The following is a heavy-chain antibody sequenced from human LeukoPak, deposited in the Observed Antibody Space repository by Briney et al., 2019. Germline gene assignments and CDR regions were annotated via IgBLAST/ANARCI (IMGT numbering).Heavy chain of an antibody. D-gene: IGHD2-2*02. V-gene: IGHV6-1*01. J-gene: IGHJ4*02. Sequence: SQTLSLTCAISGDSVSSNSGAWNWIGQSPSGGLEWLGRTYYRSKWYYDFAVSVRSRITINPDTSKNQFSLQLNSVTPEDTAVYYCARDIHGSRLEYWGQGTLVTVSS. CDR1: GDSVSSNSGA. CDR2: TYYRSKWYY. CDR3: ARDIHGSRLEY.